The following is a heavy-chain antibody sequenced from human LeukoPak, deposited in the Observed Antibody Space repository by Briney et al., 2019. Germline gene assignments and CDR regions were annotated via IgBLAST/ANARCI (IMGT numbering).Heavy chain of an antibody. V-gene: IGHV3-64D*06. CDR1: GFTFSSYA. D-gene: IGHD2-21*02. J-gene: IGHJ4*01. CDR3: VEDSIEYCGGDCYSFDY. CDR2: ISSNGGST. Sequence: GGSLRLSCSASGFTFSSYAMHWVRQAPGKGLEYVSAISSNGGSTYYADSVKGRFTISRDNSKNTLYLQMSSLRAEDTAVYYCVEDSIEYCGGDCYSFDYWGQGTLVTVSS.